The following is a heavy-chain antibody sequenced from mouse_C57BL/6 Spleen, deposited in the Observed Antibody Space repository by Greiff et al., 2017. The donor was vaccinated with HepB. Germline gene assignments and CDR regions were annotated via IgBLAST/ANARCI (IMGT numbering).Heavy chain of an antibody. Sequence: QVQLKESGAELARPGASVKLSCKASGYTFTSYGISWVKQRTGQGLEWIGEIYPRSGNTYYNEKFKGKATLTADKSSSTAYMELRSLTSEDSAVYFCARRPAQAGFAYWGQGTLVTVSA. V-gene: IGHV1-81*01. CDR1: GYTFTSYG. J-gene: IGHJ3*01. CDR3: ARRPAQAGFAY. CDR2: IYPRSGNT. D-gene: IGHD3-2*02.